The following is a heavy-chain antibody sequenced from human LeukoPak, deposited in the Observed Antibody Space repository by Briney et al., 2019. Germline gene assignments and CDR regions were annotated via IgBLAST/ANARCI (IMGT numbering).Heavy chain of an antibody. CDR1: GLTVSSSY. J-gene: IGHJ2*01. D-gene: IGHD3-10*01. V-gene: IGHV3-53*01. CDR3: ARGRSSGYFDL. CDR2: IYSGGSS. Sequence: GGSLRLSCAASGLTVSSSYMSWVRQVAGKGPEWVAVIYSGGSSQSAESVKGRFSIARDNSKNTLYLQMNSLRDEDTAVYYCARGRSSGYFDLWGRGTQVTVSS.